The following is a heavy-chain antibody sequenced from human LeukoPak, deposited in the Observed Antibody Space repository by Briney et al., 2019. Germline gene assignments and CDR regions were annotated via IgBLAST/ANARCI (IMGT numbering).Heavy chain of an antibody. Sequence: GGSLRLSCAASGFTFSNAWMNWVRQAPGKGLEWVSSISSSSSYIYYADSVKGRFTISRDNAKNSLYLQMNSLRDEDTAVYYCARLEYYYVSGNYYKLFDYWGQGTLVTVCS. CDR3: ARLEYYYVSGNYYKLFDY. J-gene: IGHJ4*02. V-gene: IGHV3-21*01. D-gene: IGHD3-10*01. CDR1: GFTFSNAW. CDR2: ISSSSSYI.